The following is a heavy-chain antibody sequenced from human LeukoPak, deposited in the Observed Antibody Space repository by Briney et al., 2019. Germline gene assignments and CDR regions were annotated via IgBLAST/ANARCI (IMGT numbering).Heavy chain of an antibody. D-gene: IGHD3-16*01. Sequence: GASVKVSCKASGYTFNSYGMHWVRQAPGKGLEWVSFIRYDGSNKFYADSVKGRFTISRDNSKNTLYLQTNSLRTGDTAVYYCAKDTEYDWGHAFDIWGQGTMISVSS. V-gene: IGHV3-30*02. CDR1: GYTFNSYG. J-gene: IGHJ3*02. CDR2: IRYDGSNK. CDR3: AKDTEYDWGHAFDI.